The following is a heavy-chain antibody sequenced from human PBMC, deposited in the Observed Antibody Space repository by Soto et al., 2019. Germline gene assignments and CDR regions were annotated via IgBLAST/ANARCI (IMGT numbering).Heavy chain of an antibody. CDR2: IYPGDSDT. D-gene: IGHD1-26*01. CDR1: GYSFTSYW. Sequence: GESLKISCKGSGYSFTSYWIGWVRQMPGKGLEWMGIIYPGDSDTRYSPSFQGQVTISADKSISTAYLQWSSLKASDTAMYYCARAPRWELPYYYYGMDVWGQGTTVTSP. J-gene: IGHJ6*02. V-gene: IGHV5-51*01. CDR3: ARAPRWELPYYYYGMDV.